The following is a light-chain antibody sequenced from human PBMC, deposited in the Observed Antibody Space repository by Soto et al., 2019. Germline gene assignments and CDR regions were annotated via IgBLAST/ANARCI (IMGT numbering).Light chain of an antibody. CDR3: QQYNNLPYT. J-gene: IGKJ2*01. Sequence: EIVMTQSPATLSVSPGERATLSCRASQSVNSNLAWYQQKPGQAPRLLVYGASTRATGIPARFSGSGSGTEFTLTSTSLQPEDIATYYCQQYNNLPYTFGQGTKVEIK. CDR2: GAS. CDR1: QSVNSN. V-gene: IGKV3-15*01.